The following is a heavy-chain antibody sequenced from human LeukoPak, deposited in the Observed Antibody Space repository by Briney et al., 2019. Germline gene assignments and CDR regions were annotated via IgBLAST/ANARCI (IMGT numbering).Heavy chain of an antibody. CDR2: IYNSGNT. Sequence: SETLSLTCTVSGGSINSYYWTWIQQPPGKGLEWIGNIYNSGNTNYNPSLKSRVTISVDTSKNQFSLKLNSVTAADTAVYYCVRESGSYLWRSWLNPWGQGTLVTVSS. CDR1: GGSINSYY. CDR3: VRESGSYLWRSWLNP. V-gene: IGHV4-59*01. D-gene: IGHD3-16*01. J-gene: IGHJ5*02.